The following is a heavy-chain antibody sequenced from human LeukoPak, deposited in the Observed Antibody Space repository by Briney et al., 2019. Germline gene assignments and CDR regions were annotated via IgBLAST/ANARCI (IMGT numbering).Heavy chain of an antibody. V-gene: IGHV3-23*01. CDR3: GKGGRDSDY. CDR1: GFTFSSYS. Sequence: GGSLRLSCAASGFTFSSYSMSWVRQAPGKGLEWVSAINSGGTPYYADSVKGRVTISRDNSKSTVYLQLSTLRADDTAIYYCGKGGRDSDYWGQGTLVTVSS. J-gene: IGHJ4*02. CDR2: INSGGTP. D-gene: IGHD5-12*01.